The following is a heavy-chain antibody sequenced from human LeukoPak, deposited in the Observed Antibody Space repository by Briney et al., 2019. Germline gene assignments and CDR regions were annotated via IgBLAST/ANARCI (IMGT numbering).Heavy chain of an antibody. J-gene: IGHJ3*02. CDR3: ATGPKYYYDSSGYYGI. V-gene: IGHV1-18*01. Sequence: ASVKVSCKASGYTFSNYGISWVRQAPGQRLEWMGWVSAYNGDTSYVQKFQRRATMTTDTSKSSGYMELRRLRSDDTAVYYCATGPKYYYDSSGYYGIWGQGAMVTVAS. CDR2: VSAYNGDT. D-gene: IGHD3-22*01. CDR1: GYTFSNYG.